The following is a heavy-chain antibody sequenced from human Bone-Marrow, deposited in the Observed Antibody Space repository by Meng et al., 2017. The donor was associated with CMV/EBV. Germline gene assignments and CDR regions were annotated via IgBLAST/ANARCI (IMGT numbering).Heavy chain of an antibody. Sequence: SETLSLTCTVSGGSISSSSYYWGWIRQPPGKGLEWIGSIYYSGSTYYNPSLKSRVTISVDTSKNQFSLKLSSVTAADTAVYYCARDPVVVIAIAGWYFDLSGRGTLVTVSS. J-gene: IGHJ2*01. V-gene: IGHV4-39*07. CDR3: ARDPVVVIAIAGWYFDL. CDR2: IYYSGST. CDR1: GGSISSSSYY. D-gene: IGHD2-21*01.